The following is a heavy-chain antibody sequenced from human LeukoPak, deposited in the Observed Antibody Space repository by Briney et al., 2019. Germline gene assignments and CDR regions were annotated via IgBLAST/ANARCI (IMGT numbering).Heavy chain of an antibody. CDR1: GGTFSSYA. CDR2: IIPIFGTA. J-gene: IGHJ4*02. V-gene: IGHV1-69*05. Sequence: ASVKVSCKASGGTFSSYAISWVRQAPGQGLEWMGGIIPIFGTANYAQKFQGRVTITTDESTSTAYMELSSLRSEDTAVYYCAISSHPPHRGSYYGCDYWGQGTLVTVSS. D-gene: IGHD1-26*01. CDR3: AISSHPPHRGSYYGCDY.